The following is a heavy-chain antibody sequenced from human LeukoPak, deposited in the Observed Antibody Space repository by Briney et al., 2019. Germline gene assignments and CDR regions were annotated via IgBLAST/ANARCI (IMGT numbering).Heavy chain of an antibody. CDR3: ARDVPKIYDSSGIPSAFDI. V-gene: IGHV3-53*01. J-gene: IGHJ3*02. CDR1: GFTFSSYA. CDR2: IYSGGST. D-gene: IGHD3-22*01. Sequence: GGSLRLSCAASGFTFSSYAMSWVRQAPGKGLEWVSVIYSGGSTYYADSVKGRFTISRDNSKNTLYLQMNSLRAEDTAVYYCARDVPKIYDSSGIPSAFDIWGQGTMVTVSS.